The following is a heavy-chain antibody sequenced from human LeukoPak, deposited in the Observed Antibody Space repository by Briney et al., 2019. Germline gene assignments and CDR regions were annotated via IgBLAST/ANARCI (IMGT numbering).Heavy chain of an antibody. D-gene: IGHD5-24*01. CDR3: ARGLLEVATMDIWYFDL. CDR1: GGTFSSYA. CDR2: IIPILGIA. Sequence: SVKVSCKASGGTFSSYAISWVRQAPGQVLEWMGRIIPILGIANYAQKFQSRVTITADKSTSTAYMELSSLRSEDTAVYYCARGLLEVATMDIWYFDLWGRGTLVTVSS. V-gene: IGHV1-69*04. J-gene: IGHJ2*01.